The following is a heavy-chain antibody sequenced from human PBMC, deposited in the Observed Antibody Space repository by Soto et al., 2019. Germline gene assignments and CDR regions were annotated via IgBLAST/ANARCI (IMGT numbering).Heavy chain of an antibody. D-gene: IGHD3-22*01. J-gene: IGHJ4*02. V-gene: IGHV3-13*04. CDR3: ARAIGPTLFDY. CDR2: IGTTGDT. Sequence: GALRLSCSASGFTFSSYDMHWVRQGTGKGLEWVSAIGTTGDTYYAGSVKGRFTISRENAKNSLYLQMNSLRAGDTAIYFCARAIGPTLFDYWGRGTLVTVSS. CDR1: GFTFSSYD.